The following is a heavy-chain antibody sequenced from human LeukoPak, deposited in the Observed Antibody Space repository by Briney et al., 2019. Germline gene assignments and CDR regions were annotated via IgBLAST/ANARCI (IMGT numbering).Heavy chain of an antibody. J-gene: IGHJ6*03. CDR1: GGTISSGNYY. V-gene: IGHV4-61*02. D-gene: IGHD3-22*01. CDR3: ARGIRLSGLGAYYYYYYMDV. CDR2: IYTSGST. Sequence: KPSETLSLTYTASGGTISSGNYYWSWIRQPAGKGLEWIVRIYTSGSTNYNPSLKSRVTISVDTSKNQFSLKLSSVTAADTAVYYCARGIRLSGLGAYYYYYYMDVWGKGTTVTVSS.